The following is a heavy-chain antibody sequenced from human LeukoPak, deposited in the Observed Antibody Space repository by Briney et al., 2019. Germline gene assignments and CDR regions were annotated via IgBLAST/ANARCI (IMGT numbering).Heavy chain of an antibody. V-gene: IGHV4-34*01. CDR3: ARVITISINWFDP. Sequence: PGGSLRLSCAAAGFTFSTHWMSWVRQPPGKGLEWTGEINHSGSTNYNPSLKSRVTISVDTSKNQFSLKLSSVTAADTAVYYCARVITISINWFDPWGQGTLVTVSS. CDR1: GFTFSTHW. D-gene: IGHD3-3*01. J-gene: IGHJ5*02. CDR2: INHSGST.